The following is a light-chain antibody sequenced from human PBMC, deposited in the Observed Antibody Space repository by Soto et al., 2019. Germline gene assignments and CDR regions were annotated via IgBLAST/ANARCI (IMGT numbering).Light chain of an antibody. CDR2: GAS. CDR3: QQYGRSPLT. Sequence: EIVLTQSPGTLSLSPGEGATLSCRASQSVSSSYIAWYQQRPGQTPSLLIYGASTRATGIPDRFSGSGSGTHFTLTISRLEPGDFAVYYCQQYGRSPLTFGPGTKVDIE. V-gene: IGKV3-20*01. CDR1: QSVSSSY. J-gene: IGKJ3*01.